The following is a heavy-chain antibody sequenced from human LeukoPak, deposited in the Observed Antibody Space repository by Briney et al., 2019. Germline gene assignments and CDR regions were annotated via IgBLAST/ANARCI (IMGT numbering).Heavy chain of an antibody. CDR1: GGTFSSYA. V-gene: IGHV1-69*05. J-gene: IGHJ5*02. CDR2: IIPIFGTA. D-gene: IGHD2-2*01. Sequence: SVKVSCKASGGTFSSYAISWVRQAPGQGLEWTGGIIPIFGTANYAQKFQGRVTITTDESTSTAYMELSSLRSEDTAVYYCASAGYCSSTSCNWVWFDPWGQGTLVTVSS. CDR3: ASAGYCSSTSCNWVWFDP.